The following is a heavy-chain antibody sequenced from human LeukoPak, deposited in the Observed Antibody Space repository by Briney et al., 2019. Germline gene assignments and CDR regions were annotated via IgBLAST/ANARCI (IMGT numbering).Heavy chain of an antibody. CDR1: GGSISSGSYY. Sequence: PSETLSLTCTVSGGSISSGSYYWRWIRQPAGTGLEWIGRFYTSGSTKYSPSLKSRVTISVDTSKNQFSLKLSSVTAADTAVYYCARTPGRFDAFDIWGQGTMVTVSS. J-gene: IGHJ3*02. V-gene: IGHV4-61*02. CDR2: FYTSGST. CDR3: ARTPGRFDAFDI.